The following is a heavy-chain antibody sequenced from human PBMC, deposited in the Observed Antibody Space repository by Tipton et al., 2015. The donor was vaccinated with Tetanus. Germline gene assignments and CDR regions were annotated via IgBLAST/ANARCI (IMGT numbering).Heavy chain of an antibody. J-gene: IGHJ6*02. CDR3: ARDRGVTSPFGSYYYGMDV. D-gene: IGHD2-21*02. CDR2: IYYSGST. CDR1: SGSFSSSY. Sequence: TLSLTCTVSSGSFSSSYWTWIRQAAGKGLEWIGYIYYSGSTNYNPSLKSRVTISVDTSKNQFSLKLSSVTAADTAVYYCARDRGVTSPFGSYYYGMDVWGQGTTVTVSS. V-gene: IGHV4-59*01.